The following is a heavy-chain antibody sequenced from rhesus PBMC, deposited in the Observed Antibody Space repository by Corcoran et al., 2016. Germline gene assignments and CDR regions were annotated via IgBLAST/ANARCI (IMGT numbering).Heavy chain of an antibody. J-gene: IGHJ4*01. V-gene: IGHV4-169*01. CDR3: ARRSLDIDY. D-gene: IGHD4-29*01. CDR1: GGSISSSY. CDR2: IYGSGSST. Sequence: QLQLQESGPGLVKPSETLSVTCAVSGGSISSSYWSWVRQAPGKGLVWIGYIYGSGSSTNYNPSLRSRGTLSVDTSKNQRSLKLSSVTTADTAVYYCARRSLDIDYWGQGVLVTVSS.